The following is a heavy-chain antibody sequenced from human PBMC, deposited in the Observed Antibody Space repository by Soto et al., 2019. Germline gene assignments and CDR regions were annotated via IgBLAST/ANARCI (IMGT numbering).Heavy chain of an antibody. CDR1: GFTFSSYA. CDR2: ISYDGSNK. CDR3: ARGDVVVVAATIDY. J-gene: IGHJ4*02. V-gene: IGHV3-30-3*01. D-gene: IGHD2-15*01. Sequence: QVQLVESGGGVVQPGRSLRLSCAASGFTFSSYAMHWVRQAPGKGLEWVAVISYDGSNKYYADSVKGRFTISRDNSKNTRYLQMNSLRAEDTAVYYCARGDVVVVAATIDYWGQGTLVTVSS.